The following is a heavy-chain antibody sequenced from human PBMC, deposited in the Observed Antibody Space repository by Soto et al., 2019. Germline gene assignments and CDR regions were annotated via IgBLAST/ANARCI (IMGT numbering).Heavy chain of an antibody. CDR3: ARDRLLQQLGTNCFDR. J-gene: IGHJ5*02. V-gene: IGHV3-7*03. D-gene: IGHD6-13*01. CDR2: IKQDGSEK. Sequence: GGSLKLSCAASGFTFSSYWMSWDRQAPGQGLEWVANIKQDGSEKYYVDSVKGRFTISRDNAKNSLYLQMNSLRAEDTAVYYCARDRLLQQLGTNCFDRWDQGTLVTVSS. CDR1: GFTFSSYW.